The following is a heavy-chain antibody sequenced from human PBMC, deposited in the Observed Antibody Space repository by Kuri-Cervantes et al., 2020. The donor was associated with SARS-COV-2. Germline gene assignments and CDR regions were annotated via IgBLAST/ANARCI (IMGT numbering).Heavy chain of an antibody. J-gene: IGHJ4*02. D-gene: IGHD4-17*01. CDR2: IGTAGDT. Sequence: GESLKISCAASGFTFSSYGMHWVRQATGKGLEWVSAIGTAGDTYYPGSVKGRFTISRDNAKNSLYLQMNSLRAEDTAVYYCARSPGDGDYDPFDYWGQGTLVTVSS. CDR3: ARSPGDGDYDPFDY. CDR1: GFTFSSYG. V-gene: IGHV3-13*01.